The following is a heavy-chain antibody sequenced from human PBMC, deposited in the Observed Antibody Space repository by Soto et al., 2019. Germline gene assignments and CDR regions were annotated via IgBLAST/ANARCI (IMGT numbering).Heavy chain of an antibody. J-gene: IGHJ6*03. Sequence: QVQLVESGGGVVQPGRSLRLSCAASGFTFSSYGMHWVRQAPGKGLEWVAVIWYDGSNKYYADSVKGRFTSSRDNSKNTLYLQMNSLRAEDTAVYYCARVPGYSGYDWFWSVDYYYMDVWGKGTTVTVSS. CDR1: GFTFSSYG. D-gene: IGHD5-12*01. V-gene: IGHV3-33*01. CDR2: IWYDGSNK. CDR3: ARVPGYSGYDWFWSVDYYYMDV.